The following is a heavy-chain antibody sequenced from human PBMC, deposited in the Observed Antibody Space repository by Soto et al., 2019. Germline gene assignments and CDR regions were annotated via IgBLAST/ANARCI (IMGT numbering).Heavy chain of an antibody. CDR2: VSPPFRTS. V-gene: IGHV1-69*01. D-gene: IGHD3-10*01. J-gene: IGHJ6*02. Sequence: QVQLVQSGAEVKKPGSSVKVSCKTSGVSFNNNGIGWVRQAPGHGLEWMGGVSPPFRTSNYARKFQARIPITADASTGTVNMELSSLTSEDTAQYYCARVLYYGSGSYSPYGMDVWGQGIQVTVSS. CDR3: ARVLYYGSGSYSPYGMDV. CDR1: GVSFNNNG.